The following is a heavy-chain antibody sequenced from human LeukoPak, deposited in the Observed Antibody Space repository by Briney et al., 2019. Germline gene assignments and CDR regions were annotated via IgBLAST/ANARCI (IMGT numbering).Heavy chain of an antibody. J-gene: IGHJ4*02. D-gene: IGHD6-13*01. Sequence: SVKVSCKASGGTFSSYAISWVRQAPGQGLEWMGRIIPIFGTANYAQKFQGRVTITTDESTSSAYMELSSLRSEDTAVYYCARMRRSSSWYQPHLFDYWGQGTLVTVSS. CDR2: IIPIFGTA. CDR1: GGTFSSYA. V-gene: IGHV1-69*05. CDR3: ARMRRSSSWYQPHLFDY.